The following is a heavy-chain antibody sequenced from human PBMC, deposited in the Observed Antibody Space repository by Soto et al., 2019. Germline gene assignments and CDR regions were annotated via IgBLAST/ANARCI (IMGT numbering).Heavy chain of an antibody. J-gene: IGHJ4*02. CDR1: GGSISSYY. D-gene: IGHD4-4*01. Sequence: LSLTCTVSGGSISSYYWSWIRQPPGKGLEWIGYIYYSGSTNYNPSLKSRVTISADTSKNQFSLKLTSVTAADTGVYFCARTIVPQVTGYVDSDYRWTIDQWGQGTLVTVSS. V-gene: IGHV4-59*08. CDR3: ARTIVPQVTGYVDSDYRWTIDQ. CDR2: IYYSGST.